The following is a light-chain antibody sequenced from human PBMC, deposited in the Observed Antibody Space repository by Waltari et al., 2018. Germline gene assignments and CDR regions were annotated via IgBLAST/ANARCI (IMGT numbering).Light chain of an antibody. CDR2: DTS. Sequence: EIMMTQSPDTLSVSPGERATLSCRASRSVGSNLAWYQMKPGQAPRLLIFDTSTRATGIPGRFSGSGSGTDFTLTISSLQSEDFATYYCQQYNEWFPWTFGQGTKVEVK. J-gene: IGKJ1*01. CDR1: RSVGSN. CDR3: QQYNEWFPWT. V-gene: IGKV3-15*01.